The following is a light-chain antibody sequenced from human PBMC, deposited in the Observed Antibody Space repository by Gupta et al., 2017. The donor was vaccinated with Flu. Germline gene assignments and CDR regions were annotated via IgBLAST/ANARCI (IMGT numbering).Light chain of an antibody. Sequence: PSISSAPGESGITISSGASHFITSWSGYYQQKPEKAPNLLYYEASSVEGMLPSRCSGSASATYFTLTISIVHADDFATYYWQRNNSYPYTFGQGTKLEVK. CDR2: EAS. V-gene: IGKV1-5*03. J-gene: IGKJ2*01. CDR3: QRNNSYPYT. CDR1: HFITSW.